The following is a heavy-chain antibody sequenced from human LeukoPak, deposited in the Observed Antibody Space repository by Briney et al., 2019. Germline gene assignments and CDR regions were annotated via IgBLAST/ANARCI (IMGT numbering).Heavy chain of an antibody. V-gene: IGHV3-48*04. CDR2: ISSSSSTI. Sequence: GGSLRLSCAASGFTFSSYSINWVRQAPGKGLEWVSYISSSSSTIYYTDSVKGRFTISRDNAKNSLYLQMNSLRAEDTAVYYCARGDEGEWLVGGYYYMDVWGKGTTVTVSS. CDR1: GFTFSSYS. J-gene: IGHJ6*03. CDR3: ARGDEGEWLVGGYYYMDV. D-gene: IGHD6-19*01.